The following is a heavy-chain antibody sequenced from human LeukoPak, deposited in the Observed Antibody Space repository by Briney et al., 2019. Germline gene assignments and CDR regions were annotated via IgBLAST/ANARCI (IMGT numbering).Heavy chain of an antibody. J-gene: IGHJ4*02. V-gene: IGHV4-39*01. CDR2: IYYSGST. CDR1: GGSISSSSYY. CDR3: ARALTLYSSSSVRAGPKKYYFDY. D-gene: IGHD6-13*01. Sequence: TPSETLSLTCTVSGGSISSSSYYWGWIRQPPGKGLEWIGSIYYSGSTYYNPSLKSRVTISVDTSKNQFSLKLSSVTAADTAVYYCARALTLYSSSSVRAGPKKYYFDYWGQGTLVTVSS.